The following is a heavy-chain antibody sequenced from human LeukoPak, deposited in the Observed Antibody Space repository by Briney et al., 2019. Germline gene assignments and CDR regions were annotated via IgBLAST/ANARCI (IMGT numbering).Heavy chain of an antibody. J-gene: IGHJ4*02. CDR3: AKRPSDYGDYVTYFDY. CDR2: ISDDGRNK. Sequence: GGSLRLSCAASGLSFISYGMHWARQAPGKGLEWVGVISDDGRNKKYADSVKGRFTISRDNSKDTLYLQMNSLRDEDTAVYYCAKRPSDYGDYVTYFDYWGQGTLVTVSS. V-gene: IGHV3-30*18. D-gene: IGHD4-17*01. CDR1: GLSFISYG.